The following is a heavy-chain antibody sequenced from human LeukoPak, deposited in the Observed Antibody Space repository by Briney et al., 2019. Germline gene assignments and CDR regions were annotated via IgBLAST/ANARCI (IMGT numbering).Heavy chain of an antibody. Sequence: GGSLRLSCAASGFTFSSYGMHWVRQAPGTGLEWVAFIRYDGSNKYYADSVKGRFTISRDNSKNTLYLQMNSLRTEDTAVYYCAKDPGSSWYAGHWFDPWGQGTLVTVSS. V-gene: IGHV3-30*02. CDR2: IRYDGSNK. D-gene: IGHD6-13*01. CDR1: GFTFSSYG. J-gene: IGHJ5*02. CDR3: AKDPGSSWYAGHWFDP.